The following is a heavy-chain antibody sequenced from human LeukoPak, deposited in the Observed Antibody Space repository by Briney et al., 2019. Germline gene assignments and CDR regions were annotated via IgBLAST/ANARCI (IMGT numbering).Heavy chain of an antibody. CDR3: ARAVRKTGGVVITYYFDY. Sequence: GASVKVSCKASGYTFTSYDINWVRQATGQGLEWMGWMNPTSGNTGYARKFQGRVTMTRNTSISTAYMELSSLRSEDTAVYYCARAVRKTGGVVITYYFDYWGQGTLVTVSS. J-gene: IGHJ4*02. D-gene: IGHD3-22*01. V-gene: IGHV1-8*01. CDR2: MNPTSGNT. CDR1: GYTFTSYD.